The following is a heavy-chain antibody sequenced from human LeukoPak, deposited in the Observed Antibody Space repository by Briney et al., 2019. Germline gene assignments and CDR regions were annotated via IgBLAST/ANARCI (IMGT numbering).Heavy chain of an antibody. J-gene: IGHJ6*03. CDR3: ARTAYSDEGMDV. CDR2: IKHDGSEQ. D-gene: IGHD2-21*01. Sequence: GGSLRLSCAASGFTFSTYWMTWVRQAPGKGLEWVANIKHDGSEQYYVDSVKGRFTISRDNAKNSLYLQMNSLRAEETAVYFCARTAYSDEGMDVWGKGTTVTVSS. V-gene: IGHV3-7*01. CDR1: GFTFSTYW.